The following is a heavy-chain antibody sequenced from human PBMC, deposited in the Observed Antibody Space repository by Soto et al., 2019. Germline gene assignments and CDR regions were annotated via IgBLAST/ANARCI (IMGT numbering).Heavy chain of an antibody. V-gene: IGHV4-4*02. D-gene: IGHD6-13*01. CDR2: IHHNGTT. Sequence: QVQLQESGPGLVKPSGTLSLSCAVSGDSIISSKWWSWVRQPPGKGLEWIGEIHHNGTTKYNPSLRNRLIISIDKSKNQFSLKVTSLTDADTAVYYCARGETQQQRDFWGQGTLVSVSS. CDR3: ARGETQQQRDF. J-gene: IGHJ4*02. CDR1: GDSIISSKW.